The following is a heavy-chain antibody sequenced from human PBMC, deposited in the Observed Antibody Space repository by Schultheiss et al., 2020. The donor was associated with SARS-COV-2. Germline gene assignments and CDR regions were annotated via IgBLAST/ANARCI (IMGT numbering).Heavy chain of an antibody. CDR3: AREYIGYGEIDY. D-gene: IGHD6-13*01. CDR1: GGSVSSGSFY. J-gene: IGHJ4*02. CDR2: IFYSGST. V-gene: IGHV4-61*01. Sequence: SETLSLTCTVSGGSVSSGSFYWSWIRQPPGKGLEWIGYIFYSGSTYYNPSLKSRVTISVDTSKNQFSLKLSSVTAADTAVYYCAREYIGYGEIDYWGQGTLVTVSS.